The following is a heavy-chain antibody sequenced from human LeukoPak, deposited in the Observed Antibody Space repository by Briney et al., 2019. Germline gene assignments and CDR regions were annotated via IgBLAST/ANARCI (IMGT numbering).Heavy chain of an antibody. CDR1: GGSFSGYY. J-gene: IGHJ6*03. CDR3: ARGRSGYSYGKYYYYYYMDV. V-gene: IGHV4-34*01. D-gene: IGHD5-18*01. CDR2: INHSGST. Sequence: SETLSLTCAVYGGSFSGYYWSWIRQPPGKGLEWIGGINHSGSTNYNPSLKSRVTISVDTSKNQFSLKLSSVTAADTAVYYCARGRSGYSYGKYYYYYYMDVWGKGTTVTVSS.